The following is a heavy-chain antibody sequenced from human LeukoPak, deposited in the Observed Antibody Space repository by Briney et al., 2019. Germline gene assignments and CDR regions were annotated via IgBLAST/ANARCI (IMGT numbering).Heavy chain of an antibody. CDR2: INPKNGGT. Sequence: ASVKVSCKASGNTFTDDYIHWVRQAPGQGLQWMGWINPKNGGTKYAQKFQGRVTMTRDTSINTAYMELPRLTSDDTAVYYCAREGRLHDWNLGGLFDYWGQGTLVTVSS. D-gene: IGHD1-7*01. CDR1: GNTFTDDY. CDR3: AREGRLHDWNLGGLFDY. V-gene: IGHV1-2*02. J-gene: IGHJ4*02.